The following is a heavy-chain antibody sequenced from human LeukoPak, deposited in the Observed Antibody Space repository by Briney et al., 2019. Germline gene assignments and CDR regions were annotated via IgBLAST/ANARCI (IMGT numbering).Heavy chain of an antibody. CDR3: AKVGPGVVPAASFDY. V-gene: IGHV3-48*03. CDR1: GFTFSSYE. D-gene: IGHD2-2*01. CDR2: ISSSGSTI. Sequence: SGGSLRLSCAASGFTFSSYEMNWVRQAPGKGLEWVSYISSSGSTIYYADSVKGRFTISRDNAKNSLYLQMNSLRAEDTAVYYCAKVGPGVVPAASFDYWGQGTLVTVSS. J-gene: IGHJ4*02.